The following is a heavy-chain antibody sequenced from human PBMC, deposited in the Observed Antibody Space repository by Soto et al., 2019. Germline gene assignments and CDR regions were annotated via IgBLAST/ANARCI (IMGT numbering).Heavy chain of an antibody. CDR1: GGTFSSYA. Sequence: ASVKVSCKASGGTFSSYAISWVRQAPGRGLEWMGGIIPIFGTANYAQKFQGRVTITADESTSTAYMELSSLRSEDTAVYYCARDGGTTITMVRGYYYYGMDVWGQGTTVTVSS. J-gene: IGHJ6*02. V-gene: IGHV1-69*13. CDR2: IIPIFGTA. D-gene: IGHD3-10*01. CDR3: ARDGGTTITMVRGYYYYGMDV.